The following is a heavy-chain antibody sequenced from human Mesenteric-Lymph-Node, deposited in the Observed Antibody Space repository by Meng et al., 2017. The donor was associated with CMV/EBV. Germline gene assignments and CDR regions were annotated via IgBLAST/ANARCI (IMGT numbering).Heavy chain of an antibody. V-gene: IGHV3-48*04. J-gene: IGHJ4*02. CDR2: ISSSSSTI. CDR1: GFTFSSYS. CDR3: ARGGGATPDY. D-gene: IGHD1-26*01. Sequence: GESLKISCAASGFTFSSYSMNWVRQAPGKGLEWVSYISSSSSTIYYADSVKGRFTISRDNAKNSLYLQMNSLRAEDTAVYYCARGGGATPDYWGQGTLVTVSS.